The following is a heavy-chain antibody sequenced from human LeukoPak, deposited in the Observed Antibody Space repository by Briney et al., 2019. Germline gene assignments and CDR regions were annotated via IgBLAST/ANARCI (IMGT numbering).Heavy chain of an antibody. CDR1: GFTFDDYA. V-gene: IGHV3-9*01. CDR2: ISWNSGSI. Sequence: GGSLRLSCAASGFTFDDYAMPWVRQAPGKGLEWVSGISWNSGSIGYADSVKGRFTISRDNAKNSLYLQMNSLRAEDTALYYCAKDILGGYCSGGSCYPQLFDYWGQGTLVTVSS. CDR3: AKDILGGYCSGGSCYPQLFDY. J-gene: IGHJ4*02. D-gene: IGHD2-15*01.